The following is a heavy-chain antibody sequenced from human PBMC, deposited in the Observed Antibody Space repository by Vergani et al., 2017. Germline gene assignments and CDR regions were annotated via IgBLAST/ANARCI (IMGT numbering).Heavy chain of an antibody. J-gene: IGHJ4*02. CDR2: INDIGST. V-gene: IGHV4-34*01. Sequence: QVQLQQWGAGLLKPSETLSLTCGVYVGSFSVYYWSWIRQSPGKGLEWIGAINDIGSTNYNPSLKSRVTISVDTSKTQFSLRLNSVTAADTAVYYCARFRGPDIVGTAFDFWAQGTLVTVSS. D-gene: IGHD5-12*01. CDR1: VGSFSVYY. CDR3: ARFRGPDIVGTAFDF.